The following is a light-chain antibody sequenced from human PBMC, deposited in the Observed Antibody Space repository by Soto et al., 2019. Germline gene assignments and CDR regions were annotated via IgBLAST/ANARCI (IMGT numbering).Light chain of an antibody. J-gene: IGLJ3*02. CDR1: SSDVGSYDR. Sequence: QSALTQPASVSGSPGQSITISCTVTSSDVGSYDRVSWYQHHPGKAPTLMIYEVNKRPSGVSNRFSGSKSGNTASLTISGLQAEDEADYYCCSSVGGPIGVFGGGTKLTVL. CDR3: CSSVGGPIGV. CDR2: EVN. V-gene: IGLV2-23*02.